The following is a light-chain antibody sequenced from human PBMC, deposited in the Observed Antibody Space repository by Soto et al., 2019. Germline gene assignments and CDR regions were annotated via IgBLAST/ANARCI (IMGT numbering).Light chain of an antibody. V-gene: IGKV1-9*01. CDR2: AAS. CDR1: QGISSH. J-gene: IGKJ2*01. CDR3: QQVNSYPHT. Sequence: DIQLTQSPSFLSASVGDRVTITCRASQGISSHLAWYQQTPGKGPKLLIYAASTLQSGVPSRFRRSGSGAEFNLAIRSLQPEEFATYYCQQVNSYPHTFGQGTKLEIK.